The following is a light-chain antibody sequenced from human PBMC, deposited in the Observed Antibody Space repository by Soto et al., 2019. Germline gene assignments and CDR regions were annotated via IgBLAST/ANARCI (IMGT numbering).Light chain of an antibody. Sequence: DIVMTQSPDSLAVSLGARATVTCRSSQSLLYSSNNENYLAWYQQKPGQPPKLLIYWASTRESGVPDRFSGSGSGTVFTLTITSLQDEDVAVYYCQQYYSTPWTFGQGTKVEIK. V-gene: IGKV4-1*01. CDR2: WAS. CDR1: QSLLYSSNNENY. J-gene: IGKJ1*01. CDR3: QQYYSTPWT.